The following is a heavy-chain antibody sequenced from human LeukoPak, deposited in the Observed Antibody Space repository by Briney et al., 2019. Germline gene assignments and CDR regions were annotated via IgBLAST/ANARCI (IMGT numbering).Heavy chain of an antibody. CDR2: IYYSGST. J-gene: IGHJ5*02. Sequence: SETLSLTCTVSGGPISSYYWSWIRQPPGKGLEWIGYIYYSGSTNYNPSLKSRVTISVDTSKNQFSLKLSSVTAADTAVYYCARQIAVAELGGYNWFDPWGQGTLVTVSS. V-gene: IGHV4-59*01. CDR1: GGPISSYY. D-gene: IGHD6-19*01. CDR3: ARQIAVAELGGYNWFDP.